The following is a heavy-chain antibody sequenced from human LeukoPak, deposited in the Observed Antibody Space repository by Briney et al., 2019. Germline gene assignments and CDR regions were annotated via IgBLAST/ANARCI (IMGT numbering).Heavy chain of an antibody. D-gene: IGHD3-10*01. J-gene: IGHJ4*02. Sequence: GGSLRLSCAASGFTFSSYWMHWVRQAPGKGLVWVSRINSDGSSTSYADSVKGRFTTSRDNAKNTLYLQMNSLRAEDTAVYYCARVTAYYGSGISDYWGQGTLVTVSS. V-gene: IGHV3-74*01. CDR1: GFTFSSYW. CDR3: ARVTAYYGSGISDY. CDR2: INSDGSST.